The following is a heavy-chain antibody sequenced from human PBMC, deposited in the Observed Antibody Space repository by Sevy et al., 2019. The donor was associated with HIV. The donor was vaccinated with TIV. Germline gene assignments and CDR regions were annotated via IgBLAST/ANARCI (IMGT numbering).Heavy chain of an antibody. CDR1: GFTFSGYA. V-gene: IGHV3-30*04. Sequence: GGSLRLSCKPSGFTFSGYALHWIRQAPGKRLEWLAVISFDGSNKYYTDSLEGGFTIPRDNCKDTLYLHMNSLTTDDTAVYFCARRGDWNSDDFDRPPLYHYGMDVWGQGIAVTVSS. D-gene: IGHD1-7*01. J-gene: IGHJ6*02. CDR2: ISFDGSNK. CDR3: ARRGDWNSDDFDRPPLYHYGMDV.